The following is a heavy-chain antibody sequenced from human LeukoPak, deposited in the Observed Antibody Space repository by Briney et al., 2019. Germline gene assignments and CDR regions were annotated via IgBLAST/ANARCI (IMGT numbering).Heavy chain of an antibody. J-gene: IGHJ4*02. CDR1: GFTFSSYA. CDR2: IRGSGGST. D-gene: IGHD1-26*01. CDR3: AKGRGFVGDFDY. V-gene: IGHV3-23*01. Sequence: PAGGSLRLSCAASGFTFSSYAMIWARQAPGKGREGVSAIRGSGGSTYYADSVKGRFTISRDNSTNTLYLQMDSLRADDTAVYYCAKGRGFVGDFDYWGQGPLVTVSS.